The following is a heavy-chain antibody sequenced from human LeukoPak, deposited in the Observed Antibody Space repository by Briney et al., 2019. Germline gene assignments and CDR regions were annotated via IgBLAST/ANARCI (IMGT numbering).Heavy chain of an antibody. Sequence: PSETLSLTCTVSSGSISSSSYYWGWIRQPPGKGLEWIRSIYHSGITDYNPSLKSRVIISIDTSKNQFSLKLRSVTAADTAVYYCARDSSSWYAGEGFDPWGQGTLVTVSS. V-gene: IGHV4-39*07. CDR3: ARDSSSWYAGEGFDP. D-gene: IGHD6-13*01. J-gene: IGHJ5*01. CDR1: SGSISSSSYY. CDR2: IYHSGIT.